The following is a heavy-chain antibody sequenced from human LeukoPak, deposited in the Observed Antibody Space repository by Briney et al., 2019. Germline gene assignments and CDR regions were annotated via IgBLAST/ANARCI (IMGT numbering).Heavy chain of an antibody. J-gene: IGHJ4*02. Sequence: SETLSLTCAVYGGSFSCYNWTWIRQPPGKGLEWIGEIIDTGSTKYNSSLKSRVTISVDTSKNQFSLSLDSVTAADTAVYYCARGLASGYPPIPFDYWGQGTLVTVSS. CDR2: IIDTGST. D-gene: IGHD3-3*01. CDR3: ARGLASGYPPIPFDY. CDR1: GGSFSCYN. V-gene: IGHV4-34*12.